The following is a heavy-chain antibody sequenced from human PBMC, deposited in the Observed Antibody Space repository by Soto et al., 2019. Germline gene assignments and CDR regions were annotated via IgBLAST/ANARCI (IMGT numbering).Heavy chain of an antibody. D-gene: IGHD4-4*01. V-gene: IGHV6-1*01. J-gene: IGHJ4*02. Sequence: SQTLSLTCAISGDSVSSNGAAWNWIRQSPSRGLEWLGRTYYRSRWYSDYAPSVKRRITVNPDTSQNQFALQLNSVNPEDTAIYYCARDPPGFHSAFDFWGQGTLVTVSS. CDR1: GDSVSSNGAA. CDR3: ARDPPGFHSAFDF. CDR2: TYYRSRWYS.